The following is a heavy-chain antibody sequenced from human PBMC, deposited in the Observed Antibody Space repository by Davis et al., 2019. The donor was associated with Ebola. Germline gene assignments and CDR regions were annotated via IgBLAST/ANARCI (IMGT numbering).Heavy chain of an antibody. V-gene: IGHV1-18*01. J-gene: IGHJ4*02. D-gene: IGHD2-15*01. CDR1: GGTFTSYG. Sequence: ASVKVSCKASGGTFTSYGISWVRQAPGQGLEWMGWISAYNGNTNYAQKLQGRVTMTTDTSTSTACMELRSLRSDDTAVYYCARGGCSGGSCNSPDYWGQGTLVTVSS. CDR2: ISAYNGNT. CDR3: ARGGCSGGSCNSPDY.